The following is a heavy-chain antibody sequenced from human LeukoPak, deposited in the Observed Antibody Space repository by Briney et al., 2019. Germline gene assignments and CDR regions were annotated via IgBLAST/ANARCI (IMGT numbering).Heavy chain of an antibody. CDR2: ISGSGGST. V-gene: IGHV3-23*01. D-gene: IGHD3-3*01. J-gene: IGHJ4*02. CDR1: GFTFSSYA. CDR3: AREYYDFWSGYYAY. Sequence: PGGSLRLSCAASGFTFSSYAMSLVRQAPGKGLEWVSAISGSGGSTYYADSVKGRFTISRDNSKNTLYLQMNSLRAEDTAVYYCAREYYDFWSGYYAYWGQGTLVTVSS.